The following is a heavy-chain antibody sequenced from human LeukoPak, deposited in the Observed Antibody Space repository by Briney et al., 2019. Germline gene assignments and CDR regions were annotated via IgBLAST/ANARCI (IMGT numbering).Heavy chain of an antibody. CDR1: GFTVSSNY. Sequence: PGGSLRLSCAASGFTVSSNYMSWVRQAPGKGLEWVSSISSSSSYIYYADSVKGRFTISRDNAKNSLYLQMNSLRAEDTAVYYCARDRRYSGSKGAFDIWGQGTMVTVSS. J-gene: IGHJ3*02. D-gene: IGHD1-26*01. V-gene: IGHV3-21*01. CDR2: ISSSSSYI. CDR3: ARDRRYSGSKGAFDI.